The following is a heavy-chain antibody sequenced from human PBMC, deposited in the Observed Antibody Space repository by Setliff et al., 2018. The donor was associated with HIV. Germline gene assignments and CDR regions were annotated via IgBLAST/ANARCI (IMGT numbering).Heavy chain of an antibody. CDR2: IYYSGST. CDR1: GDYISSGGYY. Sequence: PSETLSLTCTVSGDYISSGGYYWSWIRQHPGKGLEWIGYIYYSGSTYYNPSLQSRVTISVDTSKNRFSLKLNSVTAADTAVYYCARGGALEWELPFDYWGQGTLVTVS. V-gene: IGHV4-31*03. J-gene: IGHJ4*02. D-gene: IGHD1-26*01. CDR3: ARGGALEWELPFDY.